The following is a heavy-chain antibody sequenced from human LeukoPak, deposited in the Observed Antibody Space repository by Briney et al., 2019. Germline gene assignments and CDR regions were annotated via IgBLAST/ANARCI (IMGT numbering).Heavy chain of an antibody. CDR2: IYYSGST. CDR1: GGSISSSSYY. D-gene: IGHD6-13*01. Sequence: KPSETLSLTCTVSGGSISSSSYYWGWIRQPPGKGLEWIGSIYYSGSTYYNPSLKSRVTISVDTSKNQFSLKLSSVTAADTAVYYCARASRGSSSWHYYFDYWGQGTLVTVSS. CDR3: ARASRGSSSWHYYFDY. J-gene: IGHJ4*02. V-gene: IGHV4-39*01.